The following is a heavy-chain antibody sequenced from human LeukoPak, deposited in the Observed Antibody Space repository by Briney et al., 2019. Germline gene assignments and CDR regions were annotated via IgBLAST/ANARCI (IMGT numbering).Heavy chain of an antibody. CDR3: ARDVGKAY. Sequence: KASETLSLTCTVSGFSISTYYWSWFRQPAGKGLEWIGRIHSSGNTNYNPSLQSRVSLSIDTSQNQFSLRLTSLTAADTAVYFCARDVGKAYWVQGLLAIVSS. CDR2: IHSSGNT. D-gene: IGHD4-23*01. CDR1: GFSISTYY. V-gene: IGHV4-4*07. J-gene: IGHJ4*02.